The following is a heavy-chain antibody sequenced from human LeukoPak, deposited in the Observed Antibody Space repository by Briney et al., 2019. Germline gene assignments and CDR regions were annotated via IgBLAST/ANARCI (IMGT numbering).Heavy chain of an antibody. Sequence: SETLSLTCAVYGGSFSGYYWSWIRQPPGKGLEWIGEINHSGSTNYNPSLKSRVTISVDTSKNQFSLKLSSVTAADTAVYYCARRDGYNPNLDYWGQGTLVTVSS. CDR2: INHSGST. CDR1: GGSFSGYY. J-gene: IGHJ4*02. D-gene: IGHD5-24*01. CDR3: ARRDGYNPNLDY. V-gene: IGHV4-34*01.